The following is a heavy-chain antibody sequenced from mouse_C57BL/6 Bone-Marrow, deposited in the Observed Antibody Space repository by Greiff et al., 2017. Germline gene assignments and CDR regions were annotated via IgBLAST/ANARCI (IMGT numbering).Heavy chain of an antibody. CDR3: ARGGTTVEDY. CDR2: IDPNSGCT. J-gene: IGHJ2*01. D-gene: IGHD1-1*01. V-gene: IGHV1-72*01. Sequence: QVQLQQPGAELVKPGASVKLSCKASGYTFTSYWMHWVKQRPGRGLEWIGWIDPNSGCTKYNEKFKGKATLTVDKPSSTAYMQLSSLTSEDSAVYYCARGGTTVEDYWGQGTTLTVAA. CDR1: GYTFTSYW.